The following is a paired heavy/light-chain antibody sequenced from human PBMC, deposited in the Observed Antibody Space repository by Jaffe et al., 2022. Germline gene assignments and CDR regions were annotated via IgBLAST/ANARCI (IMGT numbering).Light chain of an antibody. CDR2: TAS. V-gene: IGKV1D-12*01. CDR1: QGISSW. J-gene: IGKJ4*01. Sequence: DIQMTQSPSSVSASVGDRVTITCRASQGISSWLAWYQQRPGKAPKLLIYTASILQSGVPSRFSGSGSGTDFTLTISSLQPEDFATYYCQQANSFPLTFGGGTKVEIK. CDR3: QQANSFPLT.
Heavy chain of an antibody. V-gene: IGHV4-38-2*01. J-gene: IGHJ4*02. Sequence: QVQLQESGPGLVKPLETLSLTCAVSGYSISSGYYWGWIRQPPGKGLEWIANIYYSGSTYYNPSLKSRVTMSVDTSKNQFSLKLSFVTAADTAVYYCARTEGSSGWYNFDYWGQGTLLTVSS. CDR2: IYYSGST. CDR3: ARTEGSSGWYNFDY. D-gene: IGHD6-19*01. CDR1: GYSISSGYY.